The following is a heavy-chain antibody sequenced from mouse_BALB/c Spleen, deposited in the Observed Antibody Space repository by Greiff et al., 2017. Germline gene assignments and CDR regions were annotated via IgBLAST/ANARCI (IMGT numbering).Heavy chain of an antibody. CDR3: ARRRYWYFDV. V-gene: IGHV1S137*01. CDR1: GYTFTDYA. J-gene: IGHJ1*01. CDR2: ISTYYGDA. Sequence: VQLQQSGAELVRPGVSVKISCKGSGYTFTDYAMHWVKQSHAKSLEWIGVISTYYGDASYNQKFKGKATMTVDKSSSTAYMELARLTSEDSAIYYCARRRYWYFDVWGAGTTVTVSS.